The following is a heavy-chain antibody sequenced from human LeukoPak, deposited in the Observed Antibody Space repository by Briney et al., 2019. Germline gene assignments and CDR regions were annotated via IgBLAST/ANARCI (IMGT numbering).Heavy chain of an antibody. CDR2: INHSGST. CDR3: ARGQVRGVISVDY. J-gene: IGHJ4*02. V-gene: IGHV4-34*01. CDR1: GGSFSGYY. Sequence: SETLSLTCAVYGGSFSGYYWSWIRQPPGKGLEWIGEINHSGSTNYNPSLKSRVTISVDTSKNQFSLKLSSVTAADTAVYYCARGQVRGVISVDYWGQGTLVTVSS. D-gene: IGHD3-10*01.